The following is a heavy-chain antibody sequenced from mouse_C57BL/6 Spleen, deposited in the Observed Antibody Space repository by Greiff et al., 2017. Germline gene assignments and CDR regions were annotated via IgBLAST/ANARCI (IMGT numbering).Heavy chain of an antibody. CDR1: GYTFTDYN. CDR2: INPNNGGT. D-gene: IGHD2-3*01. Sequence: EVQLQQSGPELVKPGASVKMSCEASGYTFTDYNMHWVKQSHGKSLEWIGYINPNNGGTSYHQKFKGKATLTINKSSSTAYMELRSLTSEDSAVYYCARSESYDGYRFAYWGQGTLVTVSA. CDR3: ARSESYDGYRFAY. J-gene: IGHJ3*01. V-gene: IGHV1-22*01.